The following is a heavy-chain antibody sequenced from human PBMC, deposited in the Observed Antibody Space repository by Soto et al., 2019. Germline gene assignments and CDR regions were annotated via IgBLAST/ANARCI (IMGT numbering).Heavy chain of an antibody. J-gene: IGHJ5*02. CDR2: IIPIFGTA. CDR1: GFTFSSYG. V-gene: IGHV1-69*01. CDR3: ARSLVARRTWFDP. D-gene: IGHD5-12*01. Sequence: QVQLVESGGGVVQPGRSLRLSCAASGFTFSSYGMHWVRQAPGKGLEWVGGIIPIFGTANYAQKFQGRVTITADESTSTAYMELSSLRSEDTAVYYCARSLVARRTWFDPWGQGTLVTVSS.